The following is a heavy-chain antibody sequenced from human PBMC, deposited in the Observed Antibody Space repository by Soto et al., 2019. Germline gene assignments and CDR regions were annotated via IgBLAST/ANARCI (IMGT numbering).Heavy chain of an antibody. CDR1: SGSISSSNW. D-gene: IGHD6-19*01. V-gene: IGHV4-4*02. Sequence: SETLSLTCAVSSGSISSSNWWSWVRQPPGKGLEWIGEIYHSGSTNYNPSLKSRVTISVDKSKNQFSLKLSSVTAADTAVYYCARERRGWYDYYYYMDVWGKGTTVTVSS. CDR2: IYHSGST. CDR3: ARERRGWYDYYYYMDV. J-gene: IGHJ6*03.